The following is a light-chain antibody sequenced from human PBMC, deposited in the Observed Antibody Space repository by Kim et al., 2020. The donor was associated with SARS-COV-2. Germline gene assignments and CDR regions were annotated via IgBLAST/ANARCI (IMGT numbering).Light chain of an antibody. CDR2: GAS. J-gene: IGKJ4*01. V-gene: IGKV3D-7*01. CDR1: RSVSSSY. Sequence: FQGEGPTPSGRASRSVSSSYLSWYQQKPGQAPRLLFYGASTRATGIPARFSGSGSGTDFTLTISSLRPEDFAVYYCQQDYNLPVTFGGGTKVDIK. CDR3: QQDYNLPVT.